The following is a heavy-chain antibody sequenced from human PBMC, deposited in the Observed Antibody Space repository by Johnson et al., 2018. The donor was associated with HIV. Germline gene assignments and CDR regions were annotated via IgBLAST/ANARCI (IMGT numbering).Heavy chain of an antibody. CDR3: ARDDVEMATMGDAFDI. V-gene: IGHV3-30-3*01. Sequence: QVQLVESGGGVVQPGRSLRLSCAASGFTFSSYAMHWVRQAPGKGLEWVAVISYDGSNKYYADSVKGRFTISRDNSKNTLYLQMNSLRAEETAVYYWARDDVEMATMGDAFDIWGQGTMVTVSS. CDR1: GFTFSSYA. D-gene: IGHD5-24*01. CDR2: ISYDGSNK. J-gene: IGHJ3*02.